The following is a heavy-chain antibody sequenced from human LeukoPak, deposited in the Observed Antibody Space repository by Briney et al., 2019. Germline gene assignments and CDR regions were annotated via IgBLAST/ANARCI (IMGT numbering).Heavy chain of an antibody. V-gene: IGHV3-15*01. CDR3: TTGWAIFGVIDY. D-gene: IGHD3-3*01. CDR1: GFTFSNAW. Sequence: GGSLRLSCAASGFTFSNAWMSWVRQAPGKGLEWVGRIKSKTDGGTTDYAAPVKGRFTISRDDSKNTLYLQMNSLKTEDTAVYYCTTGWAIFGVIDYRGQGTLVTVSS. CDR2: IKSKTDGGTT. J-gene: IGHJ4*02.